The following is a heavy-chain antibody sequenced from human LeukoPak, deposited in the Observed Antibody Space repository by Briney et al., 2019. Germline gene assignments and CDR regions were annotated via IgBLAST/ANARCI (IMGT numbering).Heavy chain of an antibody. V-gene: IGHV3-30*02. CDR1: GFTFSSYG. J-gene: IGHJ4*02. D-gene: IGHD3-22*01. Sequence: PGGSLRLACAASGFTFSSYGMHWVRQAPGKGLEWVAFIRYDGSNKYYADSVKGRFTISRDNSKNTLYLQMNSLTAEDTAVYYCAKDSYYYDSSGYYVYWGQGTLVTVSS. CDR2: IRYDGSNK. CDR3: AKDSYYYDSSGYYVY.